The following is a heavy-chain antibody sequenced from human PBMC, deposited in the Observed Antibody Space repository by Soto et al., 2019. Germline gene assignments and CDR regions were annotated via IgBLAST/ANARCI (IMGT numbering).Heavy chain of an antibody. CDR1: GYTFTGYY. Sequence: ASVKVSCKASGYTFTGYYMHWVRQAPGQGLEWMGWINPNSGGTNYAQKFQGRVTMTRDTSISTVYMELSSLRSDDTAVYYCARVGLGDGYISYWGQGTLVTVSS. CDR3: ARVGLGDGYISY. J-gene: IGHJ4*02. CDR2: INPNSGGT. V-gene: IGHV1-2*02. D-gene: IGHD5-12*01.